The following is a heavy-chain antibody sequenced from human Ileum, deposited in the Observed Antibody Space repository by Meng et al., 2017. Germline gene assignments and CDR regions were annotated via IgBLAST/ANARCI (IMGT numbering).Heavy chain of an antibody. CDR2: ISGSSGNI. J-gene: IGHJ4*03. Sequence: GGSLRLSCATSGFIFSDYAMNWIRQAPGKGLEWVSTISGSSGNIKHADSVKGRFTISRDNSKNTLYLQMNGLRANDTAVYYCVRGLYSSGPFDFWGQGTLVTVSS. V-gene: IGHV3-23*01. CDR3: VRGLYSSGPFDF. D-gene: IGHD6-19*01. CDR1: GFIFSDYA.